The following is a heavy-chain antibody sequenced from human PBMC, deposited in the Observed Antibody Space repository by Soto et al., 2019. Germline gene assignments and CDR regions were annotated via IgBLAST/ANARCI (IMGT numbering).Heavy chain of an antibody. CDR1: GYTFTSYG. CDR3: AREASGWYSGYFDY. CDR2: ISAYNGNT. J-gene: IGHJ4*02. Sequence: ASVKVSCKASGYTFTSYGISWVRQAPGQGLEWMGWISAYNGNTNYAQKLQGRVTMTTDTSTSTAYMELRSLRSDDTAVYYCAREASGWYSGYFDYWGQGTLVTVYS. V-gene: IGHV1-18*04. D-gene: IGHD6-19*01.